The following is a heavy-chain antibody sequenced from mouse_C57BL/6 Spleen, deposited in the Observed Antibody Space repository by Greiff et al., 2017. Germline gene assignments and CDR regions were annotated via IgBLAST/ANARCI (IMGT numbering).Heavy chain of an antibody. CDR2: IYPSDSET. J-gene: IGHJ2*01. CDR3: ARGGGLDY. CDR1: GYTFTSYW. Sequence: QVQLKQPGAELVRPGSSVKLSCKASGYTFTSYWMDWVKQRPGQGLEWIGNIYPSDSETHYNQKFKDKATLTVDKSSSTAYMQLRSLTCEDSAVYYGARGGGLDYWGQGTTLTVSS. V-gene: IGHV1-61*01. D-gene: IGHD3-3*01.